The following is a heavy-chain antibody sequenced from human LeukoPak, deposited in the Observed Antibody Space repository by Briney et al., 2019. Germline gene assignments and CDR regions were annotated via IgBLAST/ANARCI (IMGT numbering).Heavy chain of an antibody. D-gene: IGHD3-3*01. J-gene: IGHJ5*02. CDR2: IYYSGST. CDR1: GGSISSGGYY. Sequence: SQTLSLTCTVPGGSISSGGYYWSWIRQHLGKGLEWIGYIYYSGSTYYNPSLKSRVTISVDTSKNQFSLKLSSVTAADTAVYYCARSFTIFGVVGNWFDPWGQGTLVTVSS. CDR3: ARSFTIFGVVGNWFDP. V-gene: IGHV4-31*03.